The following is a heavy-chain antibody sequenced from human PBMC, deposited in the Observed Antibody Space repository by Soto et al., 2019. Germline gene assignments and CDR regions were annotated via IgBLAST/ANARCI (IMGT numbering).Heavy chain of an antibody. CDR2: INAYNGNT. CDR3: ARDLGGGRSAP. V-gene: IGHV1-18*01. J-gene: IGHJ5*02. CDR1: GYTFTSYG. Sequence: QVQVVQSGAEVKKPGASVKVSCKASGYTFTSYGISWVRQAPGQGLEWMGWINAYNGNTKYAQKLQGRVTMTTDTATSTADMELRSLRSDDTAVYYWARDLGGGRSAPWGQGTLVTVSS. D-gene: IGHD1-26*01.